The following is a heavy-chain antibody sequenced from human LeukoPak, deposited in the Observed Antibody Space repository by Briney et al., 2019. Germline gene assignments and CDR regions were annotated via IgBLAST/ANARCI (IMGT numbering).Heavy chain of an antibody. CDR3: NRQYGDYAFDY. V-gene: IGHV3-33*01. J-gene: IGHJ4*02. D-gene: IGHD4-17*01. CDR1: GFTFSSYG. Sequence: PGRSLRLSCAASGFTFSSYGMHWVRQAPGKGLEWVAVIWYDGSNKYYADSVKGRFTISREDSKSIAYLQMNSLKTEDTAVYYCNRQYGDYAFDYWGQGTLVTVSS. CDR2: IWYDGSNK.